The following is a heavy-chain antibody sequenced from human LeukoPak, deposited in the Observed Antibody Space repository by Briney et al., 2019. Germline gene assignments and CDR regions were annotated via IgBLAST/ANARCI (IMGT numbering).Heavy chain of an antibody. J-gene: IGHJ4*02. V-gene: IGHV1-69*13. CDR2: IIPILGTA. Sequence: GASVKVSCKASGGTFSSYAISWVRQAPGQGLEWMGGIIPILGTANYAQKFQGRVTITADESTSTAYMELSSLRSEDTAVYYCASRRLRGDLDYWGQGTLVTVSS. CDR3: ASRRLRGDLDY. CDR1: GGTFSSYA. D-gene: IGHD4-17*01.